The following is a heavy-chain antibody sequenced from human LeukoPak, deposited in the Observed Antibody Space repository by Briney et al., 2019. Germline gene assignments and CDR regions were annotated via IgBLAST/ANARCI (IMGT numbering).Heavy chain of an antibody. CDR3: ARRNAMDV. CDR2: INRDRSER. J-gene: IGHJ6*02. V-gene: IGHV3-7*03. CDR1: GFTFSNYW. Sequence: PGGSLRLSCAASGFTFSNYWMTWVRQAPGKGLEWVANINRDRSERYYVDSVKGRFTISRDDAKGSLYLQMNSLRAEDTAVYYCARRNAMDVWGQGTTVIVFS.